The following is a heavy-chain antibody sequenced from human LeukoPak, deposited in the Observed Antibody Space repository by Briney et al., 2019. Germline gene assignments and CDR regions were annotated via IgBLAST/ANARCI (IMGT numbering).Heavy chain of an antibody. CDR3: ARVVLNGYYFDY. CDR2: ISSSSSYI. Sequence: KPGGSLRLSCAASGFTFSSYSMNWVRQAPGKGLEWVSSISSSSSYIYYADSVKGRFTISRDNAKNSLYLQMNSLRAGDTAVYYCARVVLNGYYFDYWGQGTLVTVSS. CDR1: GFTFSSYS. D-gene: IGHD3-9*01. J-gene: IGHJ4*02. V-gene: IGHV3-21*01.